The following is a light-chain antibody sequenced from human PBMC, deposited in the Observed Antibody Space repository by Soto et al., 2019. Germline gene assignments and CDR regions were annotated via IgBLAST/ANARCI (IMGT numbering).Light chain of an antibody. CDR1: QGIDSF. CDR3: QQLHSYPST. J-gene: IGKJ4*01. CDR2: AAS. V-gene: IGKV1-9*01. Sequence: EVTQSHPAMSASVGDIVTIACWASQGIDSFLAWYQQKPGTTPKLLIYAASALQTGVPSRFSGSGSGTDFTLTISSLQPEDFATYYCQQLHSYPSTFGGGAKVDI.